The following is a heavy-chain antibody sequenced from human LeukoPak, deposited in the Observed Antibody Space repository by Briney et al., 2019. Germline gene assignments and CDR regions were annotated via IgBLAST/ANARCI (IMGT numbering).Heavy chain of an antibody. CDR3: ARLIRGYDFWSGQGAMDV. Sequence: SQTLSLTCTVSGGSISSNSYYWSWIRQPPGKGLEWIGNIYYSGSTYYNPSLKSRVTISVDTSKNQFSLKLSSVTAADTAVYYCARLIRGYDFWSGQGAMDVWGQGTTVTVSS. J-gene: IGHJ6*02. CDR2: IYYSGST. CDR1: GGSISSNSYY. D-gene: IGHD3-3*01. V-gene: IGHV4-39*01.